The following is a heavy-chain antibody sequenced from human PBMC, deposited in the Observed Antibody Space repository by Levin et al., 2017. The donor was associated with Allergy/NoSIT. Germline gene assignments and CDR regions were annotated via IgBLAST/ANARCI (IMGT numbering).Heavy chain of an antibody. CDR3: AKEKQQLVNYYGMDV. CDR2: ISYDGSNK. Sequence: PGESLKISCAASGFTFSSYGMHWVRQAPGKGLEWVAVISYDGSNKYYGDSVKGRFTIARDNSKNTLYLQMNSLRAEDTAVYYCAKEKQQLVNYYGMDVWGQGTTVTVSS. V-gene: IGHV3-30*18. CDR1: GFTFSSYG. J-gene: IGHJ6*02. D-gene: IGHD6-13*01.